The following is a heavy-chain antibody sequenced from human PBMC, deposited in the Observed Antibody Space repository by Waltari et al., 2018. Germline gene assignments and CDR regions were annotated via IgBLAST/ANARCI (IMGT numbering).Heavy chain of an antibody. CDR3: ARGRIALSGSSIAGALRFDY. CDR1: GGPFSGYY. D-gene: IGHD1-26*01. J-gene: IGHJ4*02. V-gene: IGHV4-34*01. Sequence: QVQLQQWGAGLLKPSETLSLTCAVYGGPFSGYYWSWIRQPPGKALEWLGEINHRGSTNYNPSLKSRVTISVDTSKNQFSLKLSSVTAADTAVYYCARGRIALSGSSIAGALRFDYWGQGTLVTVSS. CDR2: INHRGST.